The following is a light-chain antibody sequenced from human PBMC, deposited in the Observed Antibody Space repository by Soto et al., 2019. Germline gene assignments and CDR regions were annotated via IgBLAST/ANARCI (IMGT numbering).Light chain of an antibody. J-gene: IGKJ1*01. V-gene: IGKV3D-20*02. CDR1: QSVSSSY. CDR2: GAS. CDR3: QQRSSWPRT. Sequence: EIVLTQSPGTLSLSPGERATLSCRASQSVSSSYLAWYQQKPGQAPRLLIYGASSRATGIPDRFSGSGSGTDFTLTISRLEPEDFAIYYCQQRSSWPRTFGRGTKVDIK.